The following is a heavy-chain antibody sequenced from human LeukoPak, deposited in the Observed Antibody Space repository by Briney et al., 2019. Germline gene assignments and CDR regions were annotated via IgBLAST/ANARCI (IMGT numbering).Heavy chain of an antibody. D-gene: IGHD3-10*01. CDR2: ISSSGSTI. J-gene: IGHJ4*02. Sequence: GGSLRLSCAASGFTFSDYYMSWIRQAPGEGLEWVSYISSSGSTIYYADSVKGRLTISRDNAKNSLYLQMNSLRAEDTAVYYCARPNYYGSGSYYDYWGQGTLVTVSS. CDR1: GFTFSDYY. V-gene: IGHV3-11*01. CDR3: ARPNYYGSGSYYDY.